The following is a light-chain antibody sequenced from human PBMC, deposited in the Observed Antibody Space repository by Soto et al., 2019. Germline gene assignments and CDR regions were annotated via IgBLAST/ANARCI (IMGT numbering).Light chain of an antibody. V-gene: IGKV1-33*01. J-gene: IGKJ3*01. CDR1: QDISNY. CDR3: HQYDNLPPLT. CDR2: DAS. Sequence: DIQMTQSPSSLSASVGDRVTITCQASQDISNYLNWYQQKPGKAPKLLIYDASNLETGVPSRFSGSGSGTDFTFTISSLQPEDIATYYCHQYDNLPPLTFGPGTKVDIK.